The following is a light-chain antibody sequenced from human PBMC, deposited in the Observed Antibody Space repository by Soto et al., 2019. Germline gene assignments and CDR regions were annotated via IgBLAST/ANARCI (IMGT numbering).Light chain of an antibody. J-gene: IGKJ1*01. Sequence: EIVLTQSPVTLSLSPGERATLSCRASQSVSSRYFAWYQQKPGQAPRLLIYAASSRATGIPDRFSGSGSRTDFSLTISRLEPEDFAVYYCQQYASSRTFGPGTKVE. CDR3: QQYASSRT. CDR1: QSVSSRY. CDR2: AAS. V-gene: IGKV3-20*01.